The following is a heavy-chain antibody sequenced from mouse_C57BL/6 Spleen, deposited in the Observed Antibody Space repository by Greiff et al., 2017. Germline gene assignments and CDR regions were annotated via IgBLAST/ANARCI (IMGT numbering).Heavy chain of an antibody. CDR3: ARESYDYVAY. J-gene: IGHJ3*01. CDR1: GYSITSGYY. D-gene: IGHD2-4*01. V-gene: IGHV3-6*01. Sequence: EVKVEESGPGLVKPSQSLSLTCSVTGYSITSGYYWNWIRQFPGNKLEWMGYISYDGSNNYNPSLKNRISITRDTSKNQFFLKLNSVTTEDTATYYCARESYDYVAYWGQGTLVTVSA. CDR2: ISYDGSN.